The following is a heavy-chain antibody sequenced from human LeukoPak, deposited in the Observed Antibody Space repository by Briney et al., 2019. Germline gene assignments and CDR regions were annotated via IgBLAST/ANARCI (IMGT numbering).Heavy chain of an antibody. D-gene: IGHD6-6*01. J-gene: IGHJ4*02. CDR3: ARDRTLGGYSSSFVY. V-gene: IGHV3-48*04. CDR2: ISSSSSTI. CDR1: GFTFSSYS. Sequence: PGGSLRLSCAASGFTFSSYSMNWVRQAPGKGLEWVSYISSSSSTIYYADSVKGRFTISRDNAKNSLYLQVNSLRAEDTAVYYCARDRTLGGYSSSFVYWGQGTLVTVSS.